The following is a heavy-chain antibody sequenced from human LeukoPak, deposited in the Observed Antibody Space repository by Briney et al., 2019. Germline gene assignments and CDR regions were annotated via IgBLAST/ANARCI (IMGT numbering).Heavy chain of an antibody. V-gene: IGHV4-38-2*01. J-gene: IGHJ4*02. CDR3: ARLEPSGVVKD. CDR2: IHHSGST. D-gene: IGHD3-3*01. CDR1: GYSISSGYH. Sequence: SETLSLTCAVSGYSISSGYHWGWIRQPPGKGLEWIANIHHSGSTSYNPSLKSRVTTSADTSKNLFSLRLSSVTAADTAVYYCARLEPSGVVKDWGQGTLVTVSS.